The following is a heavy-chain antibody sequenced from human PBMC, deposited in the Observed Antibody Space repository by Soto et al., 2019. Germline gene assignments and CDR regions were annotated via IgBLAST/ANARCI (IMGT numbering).Heavy chain of an antibody. CDR1: GFIFSTYG. Sequence: QVQLVESGGGVVQPGRSLRLSCAASGFIFSTYGMHWVRQAPGKGLEWVAVISYDGSSKYYADSVKGRFSISRDNSKDTVYLQMNSLRTEDTVVYYCGKGDSPTGKYYGMDVWGQGTTVTVSS. J-gene: IGHJ6*02. D-gene: IGHD4-4*01. CDR3: GKGDSPTGKYYGMDV. V-gene: IGHV3-30*18. CDR2: ISYDGSSK.